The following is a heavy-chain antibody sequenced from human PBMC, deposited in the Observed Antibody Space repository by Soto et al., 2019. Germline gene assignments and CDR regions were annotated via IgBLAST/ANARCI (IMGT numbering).Heavy chain of an antibody. CDR3: AKDLTPRNWNYVGRGMDV. CDR2: ISYDGTNK. Sequence: QVQLVESGGGEVQPGRSLRLSCAASGFTFSSYGFHWVRQAPGKGLEWVAVISYDGTNKYYADSVKGRFTISRDYSKNTVYLQMNSLRAEDTAVYYCAKDLTPRNWNYVGRGMDVWGQGTTVTVSS. J-gene: IGHJ6*02. CDR1: GFTFSSYG. V-gene: IGHV3-30*18. D-gene: IGHD1-7*01.